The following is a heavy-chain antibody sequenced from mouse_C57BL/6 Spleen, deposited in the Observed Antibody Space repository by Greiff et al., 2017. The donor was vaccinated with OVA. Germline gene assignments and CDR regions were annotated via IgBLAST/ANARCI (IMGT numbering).Heavy chain of an antibody. Sequence: QVQLQQPGAELVRPGTSVKLSCKASGYTFTSYWMHWVKQRPGQGLEWIGVIDPSDSYTNYNQKFKGKATLTVDTSSSTAYMQLSSLTSEDSAVDYCARANYDYDFDYWGQGTTLTVSS. CDR3: ARANYDYDFDY. D-gene: IGHD2-4*01. J-gene: IGHJ2*01. V-gene: IGHV1-59*01. CDR2: IDPSDSYT. CDR1: GYTFTSYW.